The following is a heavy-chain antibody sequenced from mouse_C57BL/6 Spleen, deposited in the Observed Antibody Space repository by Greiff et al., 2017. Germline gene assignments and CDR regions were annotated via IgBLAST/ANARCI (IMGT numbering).Heavy chain of an antibody. Sequence: VQLQESGAELARPGASVKLSCKASGYTFTSYGISWVKQRTGQGLEWIGEIYPRSGNTYYNEKFKGKATLTADKSSSTAYMELRSLTSEDSAVYFCARRGSIEYFDYWGQGTTLTVSS. D-gene: IGHD2-3*01. J-gene: IGHJ2*01. CDR2: IYPRSGNT. CDR3: ARRGSIEYFDY. CDR1: GYTFTSYG. V-gene: IGHV1-81*01.